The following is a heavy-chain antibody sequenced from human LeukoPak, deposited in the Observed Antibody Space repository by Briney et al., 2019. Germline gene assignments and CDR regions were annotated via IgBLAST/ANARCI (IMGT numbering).Heavy chain of an antibody. CDR2: IKQGGSEK. CDR1: GFTLSSYW. J-gene: IGHJ6*03. Sequence: GGSLRLSCAASGFTLSSYWMSWVRQAPGKGLEWVANIKQGGSEKYYVDSVKGRFTISRDNAKNSLYLQMNSLRAEDTAVYYCARDFEDSDYYYYYMDVWGKGTTVTVSS. D-gene: IGHD2-15*01. V-gene: IGHV3-7*01. CDR3: ARDFEDSDYYYYYMDV.